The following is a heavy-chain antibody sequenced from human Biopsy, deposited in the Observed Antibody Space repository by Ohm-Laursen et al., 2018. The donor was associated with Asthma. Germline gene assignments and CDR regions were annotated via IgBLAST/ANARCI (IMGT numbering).Heavy chain of an antibody. CDR1: GFTFNSYG. CDR3: AKITTDRQKANNWFDP. J-gene: IGHJ5*02. D-gene: IGHD3-22*01. Sequence: SLRLSCTASGFTFNSYGIHWVRQAPGKGLEWVSSISASGVRTFYADSVKGRFTVSRDSSRNTLYLQLSTLRVEDTAVYFCAKITTDRQKANNWFDPWGQGTLVTVSS. V-gene: IGHV3-23*01. CDR2: ISASGVRT.